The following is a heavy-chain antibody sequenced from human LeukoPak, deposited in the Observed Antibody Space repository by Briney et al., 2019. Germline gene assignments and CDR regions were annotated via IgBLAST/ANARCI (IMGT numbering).Heavy chain of an antibody. CDR3: ARDSGTTGEVKFDP. CDR1: GGSIHSY. CDR2: ISGSGTI. J-gene: IGHJ5*02. V-gene: IGHV4-4*07. Sequence: SGTLSLTCTVSGGSIHSYWSWIRQPAGKGLEWIGRISGSGTITYNPALQSRLTISIDTSKNQFSLKLMSVTAADTAVYYCARDSGTTGEVKFDPWGQGTLVTVSS. D-gene: IGHD3-10*01.